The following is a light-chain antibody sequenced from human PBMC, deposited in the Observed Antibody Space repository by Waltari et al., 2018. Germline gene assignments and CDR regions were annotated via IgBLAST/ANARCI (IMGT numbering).Light chain of an antibody. J-gene: IGKJ4*01. V-gene: IGKV1-5*03. Sequence: DIQMTQSPSSLSASIGDRVTFTCRASQSISSWLALYQQKPGKAPNLLISKASTLESGVPSRFSGSGSGTEFTLTISSLQPDDFATYYCQQYTSFSLTFGGGTTVEIK. CDR2: KAS. CDR3: QQYTSFSLT. CDR1: QSISSW.